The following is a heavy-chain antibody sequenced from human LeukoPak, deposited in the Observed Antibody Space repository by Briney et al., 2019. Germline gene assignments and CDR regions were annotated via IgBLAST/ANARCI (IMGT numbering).Heavy chain of an antibody. D-gene: IGHD6-13*01. CDR2: ISSSSSYI. V-gene: IGHV3-21*01. J-gene: IGHJ6*02. CDR3: ARQDSSSWYYLYGMDV. Sequence: GGSLRLSCAASGFTFSSYSMNWVRQAPGKGLEWVSSISSSSSYIYYADSVKGRFTIPRDNAKNSLYLQMNSLRAEDTAVYYCARQDSSSWYYLYGMDVWGQGTTVTVSS. CDR1: GFTFSSYS.